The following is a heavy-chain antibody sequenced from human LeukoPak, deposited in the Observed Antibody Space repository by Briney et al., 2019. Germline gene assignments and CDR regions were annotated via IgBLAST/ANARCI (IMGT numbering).Heavy chain of an antibody. CDR1: GGSISSYY. CDR2: IYYSGST. V-gene: IGHV4-59*08. Sequence: SETLSLTCTVSGGSISSYYWSWIRQPPGKGLEWIGYIYYSGSTNYNPSLKSRVTISVDTSKDQFSLKLSSVTAADTAVYYCARLIRRSYQLDYWGQGTLVTVSS. D-gene: IGHD2-2*01. CDR3: ARLIRRSYQLDY. J-gene: IGHJ4*02.